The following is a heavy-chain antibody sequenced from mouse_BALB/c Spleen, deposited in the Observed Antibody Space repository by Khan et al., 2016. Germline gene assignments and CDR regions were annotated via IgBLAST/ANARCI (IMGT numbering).Heavy chain of an antibody. CDR3: AKSPYYYDVGFAY. CDR2: IDPANGNT. V-gene: IGHV14-3*02. J-gene: IGHJ3*01. Sequence: VQLQQSGAELVKPGASVKLSCTASGFNIKDTYMHWVKQRPEQGLEWIGRIDPANGNTKYDPKFQGKDTITADNYSNTAYLQLSTLTSEDTAVYYWAKSPYYYDVGFAYWGQGTLVTVSA. D-gene: IGHD2-4*01. CDR1: GFNIKDTY.